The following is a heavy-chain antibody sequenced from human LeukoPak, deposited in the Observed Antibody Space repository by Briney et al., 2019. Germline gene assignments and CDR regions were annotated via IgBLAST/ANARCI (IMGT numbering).Heavy chain of an antibody. CDR1: GDSIKSYY. D-gene: IGHD6-13*01. CDR2: IYYSGST. CDR3: ARAMGGAGTVTDY. J-gene: IGHJ4*02. V-gene: IGHV4-59*07. Sequence: PSDTLSLTCTVSGDSIKSYYWSWIRQPPGKGLEWIGQIYYSGSTNYNPSLKSRVTISLDTSKNQFSLKLNSVTAADTAVYYCARAMGGAGTVTDYWGQGTLVTVSS.